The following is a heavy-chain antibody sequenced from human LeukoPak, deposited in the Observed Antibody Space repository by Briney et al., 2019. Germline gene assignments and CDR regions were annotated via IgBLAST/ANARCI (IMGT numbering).Heavy chain of an antibody. CDR3: ARAPLGYDFWSGYYTGTSTAGANDY. V-gene: IGHV1-18*01. Sequence: ASVTVSCKASGYTFTSYGISWVRQAPGQGLEWMGWISAYNGNTNYAQKLQGRVTMTTDTSTSTAYMELRSLRSDDTAVYYCARAPLGYDFWSGYYTGTSTAGANDYWGRGTLVTVSS. D-gene: IGHD3-3*01. J-gene: IGHJ4*02. CDR2: ISAYNGNT. CDR1: GYTFTSYG.